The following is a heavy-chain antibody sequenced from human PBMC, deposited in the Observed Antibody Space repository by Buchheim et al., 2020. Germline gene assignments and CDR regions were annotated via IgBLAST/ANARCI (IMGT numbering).Heavy chain of an antibody. CDR1: GFIFSSNA. CDR3: ARESSSWYVGTSLDY. Sequence: QVQLVESGGGVVQPGRSLRLSCAASGFIFSSNAMHWVRQAPGKGLEWVAGISHDGSKKYSVDSMKGRFTLSRDHSKDTLYLQMNILRADDTAVYSCARESSSWYVGTSLDYWGQGTL. J-gene: IGHJ4*02. V-gene: IGHV3-30*04. D-gene: IGHD6-13*01. CDR2: ISHDGSKK.